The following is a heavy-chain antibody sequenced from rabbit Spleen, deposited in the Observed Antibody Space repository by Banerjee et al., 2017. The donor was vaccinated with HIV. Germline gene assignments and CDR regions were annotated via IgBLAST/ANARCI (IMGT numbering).Heavy chain of an antibody. V-gene: IGHV1S40*01. Sequence: QSLEESGGDLVKPGASLTLTCKASGLDFSGDSYDSYICWVRQAPGKGLELIACIDTSSVNTADATWAKGRFTISKTSPTTVTLQMTSLTAADTATYFCARGEHFSVGFSAFAIYLDLWGPGTLVTVS. CDR1: GLDFSGDSY. CDR3: ARGEHFSVGFSAFAIYLDL. D-gene: IGHD6-1*01. CDR2: IDTSSVNT. J-gene: IGHJ4*01.